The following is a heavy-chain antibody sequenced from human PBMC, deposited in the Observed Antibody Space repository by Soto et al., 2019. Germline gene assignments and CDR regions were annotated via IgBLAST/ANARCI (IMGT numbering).Heavy chain of an antibody. D-gene: IGHD5-18*01. J-gene: IGHJ4*02. CDR3: ARGAMANFDY. V-gene: IGHV1-69*13. Sequence: SVKVSCKASGGTFGGQGIAWVRQAPGQGLEWMGGFIAMLGTPTYAKKVQGRATISADESLTSSYLELRSLRSEDTGVYFCARGAMANFDYWGQGTVVTVSS. CDR2: FIAMLGTP. CDR1: GGTFGGQG.